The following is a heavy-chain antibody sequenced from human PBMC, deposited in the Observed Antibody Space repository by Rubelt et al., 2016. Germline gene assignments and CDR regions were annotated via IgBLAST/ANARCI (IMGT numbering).Heavy chain of an antibody. CDR1: GFTFSSYA. CDR2: LSANGGSP. D-gene: IGHD1-1*01. J-gene: IGHJ4*02. CDR3: VRDDAVRYRFSTSDN. Sequence: GGLVQPGGSLGLSCSASGFTFSSYAMHWVRQAPGKGLEYISALSANGGSPFYADSVKGRFTISRDNSKNTLYLQMSSLGAGDTAVYYCVRDDAVRYRFSTSDNWGQGTLVTVSS. V-gene: IGHV3-64D*06.